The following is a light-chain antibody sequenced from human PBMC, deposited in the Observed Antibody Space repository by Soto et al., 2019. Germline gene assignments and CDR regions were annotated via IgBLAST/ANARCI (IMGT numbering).Light chain of an antibody. V-gene: IGKV3-20*01. CDR2: GAS. CDR1: QSVSSSY. Sequence: IVLTQSPGTLSLSPGERATLSCRASQSVSSSYLAWYQQNPGQAPRLLIYGASSRATGIPDRFSGSGSGTDFTLTISRLEPEDFAVYYCQQYGSSPPYTFGQGT. J-gene: IGKJ2*01. CDR3: QQYGSSPPYT.